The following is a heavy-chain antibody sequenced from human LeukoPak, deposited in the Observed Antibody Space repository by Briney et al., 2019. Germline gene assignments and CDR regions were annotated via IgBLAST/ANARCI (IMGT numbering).Heavy chain of an antibody. CDR3: ANLAAGIVEYFQH. D-gene: IGHD6-13*01. CDR1: GFTFSNYY. V-gene: IGHV3-11*01. Sequence: GGSLRLSCAASGFTFSNYYMSWIRQAPGKGLEWVSYISSSGSTIYYADSVKGRFTTSRDNAKNSLYLQMNSLRAEDTAVYYCANLAAGIVEYFQHWGQGTLVTVSS. J-gene: IGHJ1*01. CDR2: ISSSGSTI.